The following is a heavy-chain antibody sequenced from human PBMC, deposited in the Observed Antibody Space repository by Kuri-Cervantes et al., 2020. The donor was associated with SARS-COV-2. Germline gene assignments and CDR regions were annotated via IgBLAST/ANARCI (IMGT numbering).Heavy chain of an antibody. CDR2: INHSGST. CDR3: ARPLGSYYDFWSGYRGPPYYMDV. V-gene: IGHV4-34*01. J-gene: IGHJ6*03. Sequence: SETLSLTCAVYGGSFSGYYWSWIRQPPGKGLEWIGEINHSGSTNYNPSLKSRVTISVDTSKNQFSLKLSSVTAADTAVYYCARPLGSYYDFWSGYRGPPYYMDVWGKGTTVTVSS. CDR1: GGSFSGYY. D-gene: IGHD3-3*01.